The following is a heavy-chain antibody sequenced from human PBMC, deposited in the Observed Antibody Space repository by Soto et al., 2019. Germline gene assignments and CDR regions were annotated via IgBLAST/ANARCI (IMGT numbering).Heavy chain of an antibody. V-gene: IGHV3-30*18. J-gene: IGHJ6*02. CDR3: AKDGFNCSSTSCVSPPPANYYYYYGMDV. CDR2: ISYDGSNK. D-gene: IGHD2-2*01. CDR1: GFTFSSYG. Sequence: GGSLRLSCAASGFTFSSYGMHWVRQAPGKGLEWVAVISYDGSNKYYADSVKGRFTISRDNSKNTLYLQMNSLGAEDTAVYYCAKDGFNCSSTSCVSPPPANYYYYYGMDVWGQGTTVTVSS.